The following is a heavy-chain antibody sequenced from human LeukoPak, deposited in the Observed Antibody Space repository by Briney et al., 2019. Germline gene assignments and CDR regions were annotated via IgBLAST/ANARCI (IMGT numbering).Heavy chain of an antibody. J-gene: IGHJ4*02. CDR3: ARDDEYNPLVY. V-gene: IGHV1-18*01. CDR2: ISSNNGKT. CDR1: GYTFTVHG. D-gene: IGHD6-6*01. Sequence: GASVKVSCKASGYTFTVHGISWVRQAPGQGLEWMGWISSNNGKTKYPQKFQDRVTMTTDTSTNTVYMEMRSLRSDDTAVYYCARDDEYNPLVYWGQGTLVTVSS.